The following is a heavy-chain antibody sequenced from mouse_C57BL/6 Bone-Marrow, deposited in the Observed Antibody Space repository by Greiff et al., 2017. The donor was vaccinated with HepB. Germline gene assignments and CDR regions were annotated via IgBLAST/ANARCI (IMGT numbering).Heavy chain of an antibody. CDR1: GFTFSSYA. CDR3: ARGGNYVDWFAY. Sequence: EVMLVESGGGLVKPGGSLKLSCAASGFTFSSYAMSCVRQTPEKRLEWVATISDGGSYTYYPDNVKGRFTISRDNAKNNLYLQMSHLKSEDTAMYYCARGGNYVDWFAYWGQGTLVTVSA. D-gene: IGHD2-1*01. CDR2: ISDGGSYT. V-gene: IGHV5-4*03. J-gene: IGHJ3*01.